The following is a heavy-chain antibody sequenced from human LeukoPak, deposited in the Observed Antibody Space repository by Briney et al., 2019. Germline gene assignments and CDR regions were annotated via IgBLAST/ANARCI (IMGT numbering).Heavy chain of an antibody. CDR1: RGFITSHS. CDR3: ARWGVPSFVL. V-gene: IGHV4-59*08. J-gene: IGHJ1*01. Sequence: SETLSLTCTVSRGFITSHSWGWVRQPPGKGLEWIGHIHYSGTTSYNPSLKSRVTITSDTSNDQFSLKLSSVTAADTAMYYCARWGVPSFVLWGRGALVTVSS. D-gene: IGHD2-8*01. CDR2: IHYSGTT.